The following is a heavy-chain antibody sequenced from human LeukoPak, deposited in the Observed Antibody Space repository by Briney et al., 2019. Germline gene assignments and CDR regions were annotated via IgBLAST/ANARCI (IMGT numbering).Heavy chain of an antibody. Sequence: GGSLRLSCAASGFTFSGYPIHWVRQAPGKGLEWVSVIYSGGSTYYADSVKGRFTISRDNSKNTLYLQMNSLRAEDTAVYYCARAPRPFKWGQGTLVTVSS. CDR3: ARAPRPFK. CDR2: IYSGGST. CDR1: GFTFSGYP. V-gene: IGHV3-53*01. J-gene: IGHJ4*02.